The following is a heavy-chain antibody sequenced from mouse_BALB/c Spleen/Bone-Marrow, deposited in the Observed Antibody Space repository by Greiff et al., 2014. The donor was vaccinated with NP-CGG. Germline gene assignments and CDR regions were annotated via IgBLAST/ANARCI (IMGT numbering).Heavy chain of an antibody. CDR3: ARDSRSTVSHFDY. Sequence: EVKLEESGGGLVQPGGSLRLSCATSGFTLTDYYMNWVRQPPGKALEWLGFIRNKANGYITEYSASVKGRFTISRDNSQSILYLQMNTLRAEDSATYYCARDSRSTVSHFDYWGQGTTLTVSS. J-gene: IGHJ2*01. D-gene: IGHD1-1*01. CDR2: IRNKANGYIT. CDR1: GFTLTDYY. V-gene: IGHV7-3*02.